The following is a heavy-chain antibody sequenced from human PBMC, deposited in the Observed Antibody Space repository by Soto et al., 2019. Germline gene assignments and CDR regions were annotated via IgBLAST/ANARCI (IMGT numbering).Heavy chain of an antibody. CDR2: IWYDGSNK. V-gene: IGHV3-30*18. Sequence: MQLVESGGDLVKPGRSLRLSCAASGFTFSSYAMHWVRQAPGNGLEWVAVIWYDGSNKNYADSVKGRFTISRDNSKNTLYLQMNSLRTEDTAVYYCAKARHGSGTYSYFDYWGQGILVTVSS. J-gene: IGHJ4*02. CDR1: GFTFSSYA. D-gene: IGHD3-10*01. CDR3: AKARHGSGTYSYFDY.